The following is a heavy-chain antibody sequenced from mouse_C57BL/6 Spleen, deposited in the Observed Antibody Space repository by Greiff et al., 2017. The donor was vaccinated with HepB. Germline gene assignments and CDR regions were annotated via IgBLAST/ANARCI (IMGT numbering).Heavy chain of an antibody. J-gene: IGHJ4*01. CDR2: IYPGNSDT. CDR1: GYTFTSYW. D-gene: IGHD2-5*01. Sequence: EVKVVESGTVLARPGASVKMSCKTSGYTFTSYWMHWVKQRPGQGLEWIGAIYPGNSDTSYNQKFKGKAKLTAVTSASTAYMELSSLTNEDSAVYYCTRTRYSNYSAMDYWGQGTSVTVSS. V-gene: IGHV1-5*01. CDR3: TRTRYSNYSAMDY.